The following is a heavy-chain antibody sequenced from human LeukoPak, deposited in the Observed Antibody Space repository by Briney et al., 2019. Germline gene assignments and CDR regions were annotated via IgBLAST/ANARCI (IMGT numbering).Heavy chain of an antibody. CDR3: ARHRSGSDY. CDR1: GGSFSGYY. V-gene: IGHV4-34*01. CDR2: INHSGST. Sequence: SETLSLTCAVSGGSFSGYYWSWIRQPPGKGLEWIGEINHSGSTNYNPSLKSRVTISVDTSKNQFSLKLSSVTAADTAVYYCARHRSGSDYWGQGTLVTVSS. J-gene: IGHJ4*02. D-gene: IGHD6-19*01.